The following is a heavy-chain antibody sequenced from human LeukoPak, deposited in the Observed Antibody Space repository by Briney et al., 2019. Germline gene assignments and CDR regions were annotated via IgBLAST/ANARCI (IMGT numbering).Heavy chain of an antibody. CDR2: INPSGGST. D-gene: IGHD2-15*01. CDR3: ARAWRYCSGGSCYTFDY. CDR1: GYTFTSYY. V-gene: IGHV1-46*01. Sequence: ASVKVSCKASGYTFTSYYMHWVRQAPGQGLEWVGIINPSGGSTSYAQKFQGRVTMTRDTSTSTVYMELSSLRSEDTAVYYCARAWRYCSGGSCYTFDYWGQGTLVTVSS. J-gene: IGHJ4*02.